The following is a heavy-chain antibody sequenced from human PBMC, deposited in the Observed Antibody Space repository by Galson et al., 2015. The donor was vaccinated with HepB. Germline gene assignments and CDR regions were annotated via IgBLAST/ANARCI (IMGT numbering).Heavy chain of an antibody. Sequence: SLRLSCAASGFTFDDYTMHWVRQAPGKGLQWVSLISWDGGGTYYADSVKGRFTISRDNSKNSLYLQMNSLGTEDTALYYCAKGQDYGDSLSHPDSWGQGTLVTVSS. CDR1: GFTFDDYT. CDR3: AKGQDYGDSLSHPDS. CDR2: ISWDGGGT. D-gene: IGHD4-17*01. J-gene: IGHJ4*02. V-gene: IGHV3-43*01.